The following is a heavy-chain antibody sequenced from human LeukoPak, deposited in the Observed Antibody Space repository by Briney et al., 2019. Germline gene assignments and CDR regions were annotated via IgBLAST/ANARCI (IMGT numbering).Heavy chain of an antibody. CDR1: GGSISSYY. J-gene: IGHJ4*02. CDR3: ASAPAGVIDYFDY. Sequence: SETLSLTCTVSGGSISSYYWSWIRQPPGKGLEWIGYIYYSGSTNYNPSLKSRVTISVDTSKNQSSLKLSSVTAADTAVYYCASAPAGVIDYFDYWGQGTLVTVSS. CDR2: IYYSGST. V-gene: IGHV4-59*08. D-gene: IGHD2-8*01.